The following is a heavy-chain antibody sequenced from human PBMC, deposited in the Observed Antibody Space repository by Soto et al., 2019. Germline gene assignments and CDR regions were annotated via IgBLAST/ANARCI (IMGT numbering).Heavy chain of an antibody. V-gene: IGHV3-30-3*01. J-gene: IGHJ3*02. CDR1: GFTFSSYA. D-gene: IGHD3-22*01. Sequence: PGGSLRLSCAASGFTFSSYAMHWVRQAPGKGLEWVAVIPYDGSNKYYADSVKGRFTISRDNSKNTLYLQMNSLRAEDTAVYYCARDRPVSITMIVVAHDAFDIWGQGTMVTVSS. CDR3: ARDRPVSITMIVVAHDAFDI. CDR2: IPYDGSNK.